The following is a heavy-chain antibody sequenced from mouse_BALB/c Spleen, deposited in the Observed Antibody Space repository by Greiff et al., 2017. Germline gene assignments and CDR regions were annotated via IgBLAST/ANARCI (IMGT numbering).Heavy chain of an antibody. D-gene: IGHD1-1*02. CDR1: GFTFSSYA. J-gene: IGHJ4*01. CDR3: AREKGSYGAMDY. Sequence: EVQRVESGGGLVKPGGSLKLSCAASGFTFSSYAMSWVRQSPEKRLEWVAEISSGGSYTYYPDTVTGRFTISRDNAKNTLYLEMSSLRSEDTAMYYCAREKGSYGAMDYWGQGTSVTVSS. V-gene: IGHV5-9-4*01. CDR2: ISSGGSYT.